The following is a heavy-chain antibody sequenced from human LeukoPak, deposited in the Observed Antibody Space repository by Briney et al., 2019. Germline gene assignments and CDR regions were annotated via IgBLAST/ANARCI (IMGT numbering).Heavy chain of an antibody. CDR1: GGSFSGYY. V-gene: IGHV4-34*01. Sequence: SEXXXLTCAVYGGSFSGYYWSWIRQPPGKGLEWIGEINHSGSTNYNPSLKSRVTISVETNKNQFSLKLSSVTAADTAVYYCARGRRVTHFDYWGQGTLVTVSS. CDR2: INHSGST. J-gene: IGHJ4*02. D-gene: IGHD2-21*02. CDR3: ARGRRVTHFDY.